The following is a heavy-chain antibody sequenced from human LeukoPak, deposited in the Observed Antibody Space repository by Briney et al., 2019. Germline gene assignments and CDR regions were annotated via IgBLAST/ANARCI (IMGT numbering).Heavy chain of an antibody. CDR3: ARQIDGFGEFDYFDY. D-gene: IGHD3-10*01. J-gene: IGHJ4*02. CDR2: INHSGST. Sequence: PSETLSLTCAVYGGSFSGYYWSWIRQPPGKGLEWIGEINHSGSTNYNPSLKSRVTISVDTYKNQFSLKLSSVTAADTAVYYCARQIDGFGEFDYFDYWGQGTLVTVSS. CDR1: GGSFSGYY. V-gene: IGHV4-34*01.